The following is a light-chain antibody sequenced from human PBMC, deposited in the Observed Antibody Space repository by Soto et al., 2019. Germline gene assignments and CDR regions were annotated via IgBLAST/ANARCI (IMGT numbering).Light chain of an antibody. Sequence: EIVLTQSPATLSLSPGERATLSCRASQSVNSYLAWYQQKPGQAPRLLIYDASNRATGIPARFSGSGSGTDFTLTISSLEPEDFPVYYCQQRSNWPPWTFGQGTKVEIK. CDR2: DAS. J-gene: IGKJ1*01. CDR3: QQRSNWPPWT. V-gene: IGKV3-11*01. CDR1: QSVNSY.